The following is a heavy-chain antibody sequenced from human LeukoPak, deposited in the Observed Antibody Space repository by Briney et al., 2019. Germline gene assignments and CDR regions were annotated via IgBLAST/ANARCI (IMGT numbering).Heavy chain of an antibody. D-gene: IGHD3-3*01. CDR1: GGTFSSYA. CDR2: IIPIFGTA. CDR3: ARADGFWSGYYGDYYYYMDV. Sequence: SVKLSCKASGGTFSSYAISWVPQAPGQGRECRGGIIPIFGTANYAQKFQGRVTITADESTSTAYMELSSLRSEDTAVYYCARADGFWSGYYGDYYYYMDVWGKGTTVTVSS. J-gene: IGHJ6*03. V-gene: IGHV1-69*13.